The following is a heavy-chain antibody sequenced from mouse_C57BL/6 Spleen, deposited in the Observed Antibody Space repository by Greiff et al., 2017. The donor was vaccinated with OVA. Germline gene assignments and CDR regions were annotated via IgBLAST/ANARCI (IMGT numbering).Heavy chain of an antibody. CDR1: GYTFTDYE. Sequence: QVQLKESGAELVRPGASVTLSCKASGYTFTDYEMPWVKQTPVHGLEWIGAIDPETGGTAYNQKFKGKAILTADKSTSTAYMELRSLTSEDSAVYYCTRGDSSGPLDYWGQGTTLTVSS. V-gene: IGHV1-15*01. J-gene: IGHJ2*01. CDR2: IDPETGGT. D-gene: IGHD3-2*02. CDR3: TRGDSSGPLDY.